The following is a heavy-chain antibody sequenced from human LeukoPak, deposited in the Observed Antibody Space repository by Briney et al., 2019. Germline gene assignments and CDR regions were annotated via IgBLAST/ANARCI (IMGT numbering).Heavy chain of an antibody. D-gene: IGHD1-1*01. CDR2: INPNSGGR. CDR3: ARGLERQGV. Sequence: GSVKVSRKASVYTFTGYYMYWVRQAPGHRLEWMGWINPNSGGRNYAQKFQGRVTMTRGTSISTAYMELSRLRSDDAAVYYCARGLERQGVWGQGTLVTVSS. CDR1: VYTFTGYY. V-gene: IGHV1-2*02. J-gene: IGHJ4*02.